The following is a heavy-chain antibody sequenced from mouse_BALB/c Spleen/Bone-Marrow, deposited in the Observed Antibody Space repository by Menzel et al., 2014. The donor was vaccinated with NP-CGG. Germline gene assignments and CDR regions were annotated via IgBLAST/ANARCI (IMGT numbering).Heavy chain of an antibody. D-gene: IGHD1-1*01. CDR3: TSITPWFAY. CDR1: GFTFSNYW. CDR2: IRLKSNNYAT. V-gene: IGHV6-6*02. Sequence: EVQGVESGGGLVQPGGSMKLSCVASGFTFSNYWMNWVRQSPEKGLEWVAEIRLKSNNYATHYAESVKGMFTISRDDSKSSVYLQMNILRAEDTSIYYCTSITPWFAYWGQGTLVTVSA. J-gene: IGHJ3*01.